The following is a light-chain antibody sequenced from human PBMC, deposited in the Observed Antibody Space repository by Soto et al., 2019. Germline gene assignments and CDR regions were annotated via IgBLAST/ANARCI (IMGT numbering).Light chain of an antibody. CDR3: QQYKDWPTIT. Sequence: VMTQSPATPSVSPEQRPTLSCKARQSVSSKLAWYQQKPGQAPRLIIYDASTRATVIPARFSGTESGTEFTLTISSLQSEDFAVYYGQQYKDWPTITFGQGTRLEIK. V-gene: IGKV3-15*01. CDR2: DAS. J-gene: IGKJ5*01. CDR1: QSVSSK.